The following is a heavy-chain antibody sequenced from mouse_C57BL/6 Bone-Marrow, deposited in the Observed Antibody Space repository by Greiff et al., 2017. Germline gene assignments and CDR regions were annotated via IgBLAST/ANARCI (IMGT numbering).Heavy chain of an antibody. Sequence: VQLKQSGPELVKPGDSVKISCKASGYLFTGYFMNWVMQSHGKSLEWIGRINPYNGDTFYNQKFKGKATLTVDKSSSPAHMELRSLTSEDSAVYYCARDGSSPFDYWGQGTTLTVSS. V-gene: IGHV1-20*01. CDR3: ARDGSSPFDY. CDR2: INPYNGDT. D-gene: IGHD1-1*01. CDR1: GYLFTGYF. J-gene: IGHJ2*01.